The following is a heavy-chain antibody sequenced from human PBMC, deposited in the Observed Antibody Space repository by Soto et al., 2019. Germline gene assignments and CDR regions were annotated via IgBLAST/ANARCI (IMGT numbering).Heavy chain of an antibody. V-gene: IGHV3-23*01. Sequence: GGSLRLSCAASGFTFSRYAMGAAPQVPGKGREWFSVISGSGGNIHYAESGKGRFTISRDNSKNTLYLQMNSLRVEDTAVYNCATQDFRGTTGTTWGQGTLVTVSS. D-gene: IGHD1-1*01. CDR1: GFTFSRYA. CDR2: ISGSGGNI. J-gene: IGHJ4*02. CDR3: ATQDFRGTTGTT.